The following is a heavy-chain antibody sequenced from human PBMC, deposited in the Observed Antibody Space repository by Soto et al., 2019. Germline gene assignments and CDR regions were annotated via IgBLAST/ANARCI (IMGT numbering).Heavy chain of an antibody. V-gene: IGHV3-30*18. CDR2: ISYSGNKK. Sequence: QVLLVESGGNVVQPGRSLRLSCAASGFIFRTYGMHWVRQAPGKGLEWVAVISYSGNKKAYADSVKGRFAISRDNSNNTLYLQIDSLTAADTAVYYCAKGPFIPVAGTPPGAFDMWGQGTMVTVSS. J-gene: IGHJ3*02. D-gene: IGHD6-19*01. CDR1: GFIFRTYG. CDR3: AKGPFIPVAGTPPGAFDM.